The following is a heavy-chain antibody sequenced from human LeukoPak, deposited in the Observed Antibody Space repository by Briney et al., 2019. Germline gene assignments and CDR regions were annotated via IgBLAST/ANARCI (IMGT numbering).Heavy chain of an antibody. D-gene: IGHD3-3*01. CDR3: ARTXDXXSXXAXXXXXDP. Sequence: SETLSLTCAVSGGSISSGGYSWSWIRQPPGKGLEWIGYIYHSGSTYYNPSLKSRVTISVDRSKNQFSLKLSSVTAADTAVYYCARTXDXXSXXAXXXXXDPXXXGTLVTVS. CDR1: GGSISSGGYS. CDR2: IYHSGST. V-gene: IGHV4-30-2*01. J-gene: IGHJ5*02.